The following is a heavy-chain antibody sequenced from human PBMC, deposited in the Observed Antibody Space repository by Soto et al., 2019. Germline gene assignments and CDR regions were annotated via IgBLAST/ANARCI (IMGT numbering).Heavy chain of an antibody. CDR3: ARRGQGSAGGYFDY. J-gene: IGHJ4*02. D-gene: IGHD1-26*01. CDR1: GGSISSGGYY. CDR2: IYYSGST. V-gene: IGHV4-31*03. Sequence: QVQLQESGPGLVKPSQTLSLTCTVSGGSISSGGYYWSWIRQHPGKGLEWIGYIYYSGSTYYNPSLKIRATTSVDTSKNQFSLKLSSGTAADTAVYYCARRGQGSAGGYFDYWGQGTLVTVSS.